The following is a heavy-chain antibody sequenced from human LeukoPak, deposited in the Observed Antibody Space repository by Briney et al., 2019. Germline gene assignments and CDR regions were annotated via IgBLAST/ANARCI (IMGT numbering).Heavy chain of an antibody. Sequence: ASVKVSCKASGYTFTRYAMSWVRQAPGQGLQWMGWINTNTANPTYAQDFTGRFVFSLDTSVSTAYLQISSLKAEDTAVYYCARERAAQDYSTMFDYWGQGTLVTVSS. J-gene: IGHJ4*02. D-gene: IGHD4-11*01. V-gene: IGHV7-4-1*02. CDR1: GYTFTRYA. CDR2: INTNTANP. CDR3: ARERAAQDYSTMFDY.